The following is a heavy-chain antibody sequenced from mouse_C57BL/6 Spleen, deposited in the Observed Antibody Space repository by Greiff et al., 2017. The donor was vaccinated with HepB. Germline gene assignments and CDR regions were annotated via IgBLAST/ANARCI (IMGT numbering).Heavy chain of an antibody. CDR3: AKQSTGGWFAY. J-gene: IGHJ3*01. CDR2: IWGGGST. CDR1: GFSLTSYG. D-gene: IGHD4-1*02. Sequence: QVQLKESGPGLVAPSQSLSITCPVSGFSLTSYGVDWVRQPPGKGLEWLGVIWGGGSTNYNSALMSRLSISKDNSKSQVFLKMNSLQTDDTAMYYCAKQSTGGWFAYWGQGTLVTVSA. V-gene: IGHV2-9*01.